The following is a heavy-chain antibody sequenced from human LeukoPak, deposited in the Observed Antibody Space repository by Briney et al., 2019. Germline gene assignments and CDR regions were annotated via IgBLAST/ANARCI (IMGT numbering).Heavy chain of an antibody. V-gene: IGHV4-59*01. CDR2: IYYSGST. J-gene: IGHJ4*02. CDR3: ARDSVGYTFDY. D-gene: IGHD5-18*01. Sequence: SETLSLTCTVSGGSISSYYWSWIRQPPGKGLERIGYIYYSGSTNYNPSLKSRVTISVDTSKNQFSLKLSSVTAADTAVYYCARDSVGYTFDYWGQGTLVTVSS. CDR1: GGSISSYY.